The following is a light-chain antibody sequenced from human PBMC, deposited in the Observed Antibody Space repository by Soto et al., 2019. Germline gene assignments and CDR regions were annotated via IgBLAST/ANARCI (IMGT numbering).Light chain of an antibody. CDR2: WAS. J-gene: IGKJ4*01. CDR1: QSLLFNSNNKDY. V-gene: IGKV4-1*01. Sequence: DIVMTQSPDSLAVSLGERATINCKSSQSLLFNSNNKDYLAWYQQKPGQPPKLLIYWASTRESGVPDRFSGSGSGTDFTLTISSLQAEDVAVYYCQQHYNTPSPSFGGGTKLEIK. CDR3: QQHYNTPSPS.